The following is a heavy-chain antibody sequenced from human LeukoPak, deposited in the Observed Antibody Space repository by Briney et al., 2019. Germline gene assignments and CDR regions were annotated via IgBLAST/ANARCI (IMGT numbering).Heavy chain of an antibody. J-gene: IGHJ6*03. CDR1: GFTFSSYA. D-gene: IGHD3-10*01. Sequence: GGSLRLSCAASGFTFSSYAMSWVRQAPGKGLEWVSAISGSGGSTYYADSVKGRFTISRDNSKNTLYLQMNSLRAEDTAVYYCAKDLFSGSGRAGNMDVWGKGATATVSS. CDR2: ISGSGGST. V-gene: IGHV3-23*01. CDR3: AKDLFSGSGRAGNMDV.